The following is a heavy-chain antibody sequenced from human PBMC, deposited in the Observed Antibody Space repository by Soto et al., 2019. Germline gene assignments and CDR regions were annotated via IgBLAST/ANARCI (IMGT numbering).Heavy chain of an antibody. Sequence: QVQLVQSGAEVKKPGSSVKVSCKASGGTFSSYAISWVRQAPGQGLEWMGGSNPIFGTANYAKKFQGRVTITADESTSTAYMELSSLRSEDTAVYYCASLYDFWSGYFTSFYGMDVWGQGTTVTVSS. V-gene: IGHV1-69*01. D-gene: IGHD3-3*01. CDR1: GGTFSSYA. J-gene: IGHJ6*02. CDR2: SNPIFGTA. CDR3: ASLYDFWSGYFTSFYGMDV.